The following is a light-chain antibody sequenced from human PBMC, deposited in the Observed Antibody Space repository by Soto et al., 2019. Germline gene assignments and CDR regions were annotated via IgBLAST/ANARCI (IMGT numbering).Light chain of an antibody. Sequence: EIVLRQSPGTLSLSPGERATLSCRASQSVSSSYLAWYQQIPGQAPRHLIYGASSRATGIPDRFSGSESGTDFTLTISRPQPEDFAVYYCQQYGSSALTFGGETKVEIK. J-gene: IGKJ4*01. CDR3: QQYGSSALT. CDR2: GAS. CDR1: QSVSSSY. V-gene: IGKV3-20*01.